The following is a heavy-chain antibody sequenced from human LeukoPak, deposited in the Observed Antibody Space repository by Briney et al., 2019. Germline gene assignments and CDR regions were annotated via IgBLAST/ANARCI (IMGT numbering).Heavy chain of an antibody. D-gene: IGHD5-12*01. CDR2: INPNSGAT. CDR1: GYRFSGYY. V-gene: IGHV1-2*04. CDR3: ARGLINGHDFDY. Sequence: ASVKVSCKTSGYRFSGYYMHWVRQAPGQGLEWMGWINPNSGATNYAQNFQGWVTMTRDTSVSTGYMELRRLTSDDTAVHYCARGLINGHDFDYWGQGTLVTVSS. J-gene: IGHJ4*02.